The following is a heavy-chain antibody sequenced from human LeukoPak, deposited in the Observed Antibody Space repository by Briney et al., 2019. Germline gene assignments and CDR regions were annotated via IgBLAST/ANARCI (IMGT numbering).Heavy chain of an antibody. V-gene: IGHV1-24*01. D-gene: IGHD2-15*01. J-gene: IGHJ5*02. CDR2: FDPEDGET. CDR3: ATLVVVAALGYNWFDP. CDR1: GYTLTELS. Sequence: ASVKVSCKVSGYTLTELSMHWVRQAPGKGLEGMGGFDPEDGETIYAQKFPGRVTMTEDTSTDTAYMELSSLRSEDTAVYYCATLVVVAALGYNWFDPWGQGTLVTVSS.